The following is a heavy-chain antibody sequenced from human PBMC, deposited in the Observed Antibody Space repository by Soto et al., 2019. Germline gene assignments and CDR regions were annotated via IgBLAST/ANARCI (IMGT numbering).Heavy chain of an antibody. J-gene: IGHJ4*02. V-gene: IGHV3-30*18. CDR3: ANLGGGWSPY. D-gene: IGHD6-19*01. CDR2: ISYDGSNK. Sequence: QVQLVESGGGVVQPGRSLRLSCAASGFTFSSYGMHWVRQAPGKGLEWVAVISYDGSNKYYADSVKGRFTISRDNSKNTLYLQMNSLRAEETAVYYCANLGGGWSPYWGQGTLVTVSS. CDR1: GFTFSSYG.